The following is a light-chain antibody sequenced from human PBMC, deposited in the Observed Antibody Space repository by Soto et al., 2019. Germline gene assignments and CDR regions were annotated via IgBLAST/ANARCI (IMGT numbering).Light chain of an antibody. CDR2: GAS. CDR3: QQYNIWPPIT. V-gene: IGKV3D-15*01. J-gene: IGKJ5*01. Sequence: EVVMTQSPATLSVSPGERATLSCRASETVNSNLAWYQQKPGQAPRLLIYGASTRATGIPARFSGSGSGTEFTLTISSLQSEDFAVYYCQQYNIWPPITFGQGIRLE. CDR1: ETVNSN.